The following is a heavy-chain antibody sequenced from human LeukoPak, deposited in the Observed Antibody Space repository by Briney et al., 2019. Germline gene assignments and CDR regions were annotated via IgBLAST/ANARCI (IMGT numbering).Heavy chain of an antibody. CDR3: ARHGGGNGEYFLDY. D-gene: IGHD4-23*01. J-gene: IGHJ4*01. Sequence: GESLKISCKGSGYSFTRYWIGWVRQMPGKGLEWMGIIHPGDSETRYSPSFQGQVTISADKSISTAYLQWSSLEASDTAVYYCARHGGGNGEYFLDYWGHGTLVTVSS. CDR2: IHPGDSET. V-gene: IGHV5-51*01. CDR1: GYSFTRYW.